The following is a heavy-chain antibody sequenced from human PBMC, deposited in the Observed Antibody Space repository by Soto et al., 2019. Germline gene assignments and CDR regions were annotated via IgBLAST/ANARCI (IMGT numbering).Heavy chain of an antibody. V-gene: IGHV4-59*01. D-gene: IGHD2-2*02. CDR2: IYYSGST. CDR1: GGSISSYY. J-gene: IGHJ4*02. Sequence: PSETLSLTCTVSGGSISSYYWSWIRQPPGKGLEWIGYIYYSGSTNYNPSLKSRVTISVDTSKNQFSLKLSSVTAADTAVYYCARVPAAIPYFDYWGQGTLVTVSS. CDR3: ARVPAAIPYFDY.